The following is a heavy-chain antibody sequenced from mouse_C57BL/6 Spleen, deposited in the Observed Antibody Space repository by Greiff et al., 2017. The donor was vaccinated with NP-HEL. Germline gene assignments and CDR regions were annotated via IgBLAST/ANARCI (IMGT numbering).Heavy chain of an antibody. CDR2: IYPSDSET. CDR1: GYTFTSYW. V-gene: IGHV1-61*01. Sequence: QVQLQQPGAELVRPGSSVKLSCKASGYTFTSYWMDWVKQRPGQGLEWIGNIYPSDSETHYNQKFKDKATLTVDKSSSTAYMQLRSLTSEVSAVFYCERRRVYLGAYGGRGSVVSVSA. CDR3: ERRRVYLGAY. J-gene: IGHJ3*01. D-gene: IGHD2-1*01.